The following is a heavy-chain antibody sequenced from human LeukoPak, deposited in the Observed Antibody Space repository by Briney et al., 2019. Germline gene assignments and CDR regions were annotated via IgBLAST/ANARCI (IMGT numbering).Heavy chain of an antibody. CDR1: GYIFIGYF. CDR2: INPNSGDI. V-gene: IGHV1-2*02. CDR3: ARTTEGGYTYDYFYYYYMDV. J-gene: IGHJ6*03. D-gene: IGHD5-18*01. Sequence: ASVKVSCKASGYIFIGYFIHWVRQAPGQGFEWMGWINPNSGDINYAQKFQGRVTMTRDTSISTAYMEFTRLRSDDTAVYYCARTTEGGYTYDYFYYYYMDVWGKGTTVTISS.